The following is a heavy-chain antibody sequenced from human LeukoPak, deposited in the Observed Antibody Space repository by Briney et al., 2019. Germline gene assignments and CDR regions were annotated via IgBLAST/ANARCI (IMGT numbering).Heavy chain of an antibody. CDR2: ISSSSYI. V-gene: IGHV3-21*01. CDR3: ARVSEYSSGWYGYYFDY. D-gene: IGHD6-19*01. Sequence: PGGSLRLSCAASGFTFSSYSMNWVRQAPGKGLEWVSSISSSSYIYYADSVKGRFTISRDNAKNSLYLQMNSLRAEDTAVYYCARVSEYSSGWYGYYFDYWGQGTLVTVSS. J-gene: IGHJ4*02. CDR1: GFTFSSYS.